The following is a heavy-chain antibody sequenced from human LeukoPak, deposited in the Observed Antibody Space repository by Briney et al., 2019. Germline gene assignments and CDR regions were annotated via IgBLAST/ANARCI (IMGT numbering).Heavy chain of an antibody. CDR2: ISYDGSNK. Sequence: GGSLRLSCAASGFTFSSYGMHWVRQAPGKGLEWVAVISYDGSNKCYADSVKGRFTISRDNSKNTLYLQMNSLRAEDTAVYYCAKLGYCSGGSCYDFDYWGQGTLVTVSS. J-gene: IGHJ4*02. CDR3: AKLGYCSGGSCYDFDY. CDR1: GFTFSSYG. D-gene: IGHD2-15*01. V-gene: IGHV3-30*18.